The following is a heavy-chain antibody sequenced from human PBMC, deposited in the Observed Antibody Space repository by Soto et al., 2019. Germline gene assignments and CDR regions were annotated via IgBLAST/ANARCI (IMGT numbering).Heavy chain of an antibody. CDR3: AREFKSAAASDAFDI. CDR1: GGSISSANYF. D-gene: IGHD2-15*01. J-gene: IGHJ3*02. V-gene: IGHV4-31*03. Sequence: SETLSLTCTVSGGSISSANYFWSWIRQHPGKGLEWIGYIDYIGRAYYNPSLKSRVTTSVDTSKNQFSLRLSSVTVADTATYYCAREFKSAAASDAFDIWGQGTVVTVSS. CDR2: IDYIGRA.